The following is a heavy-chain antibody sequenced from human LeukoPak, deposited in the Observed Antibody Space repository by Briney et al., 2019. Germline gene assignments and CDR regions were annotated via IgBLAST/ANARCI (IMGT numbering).Heavy chain of an antibody. J-gene: IGHJ4*02. V-gene: IGHV3-33*06. D-gene: IGHD4-11*01. CDR3: AKDAQRGFDYSNSLDK. Sequence: PGRSLRLSCATCGFTLSHYGMHWVRQATGKGLEWVAEIWSDGTNIYYGDPVKGRFTISRDNFQRTVYLQMDSLRAEDTAVYYCAKDAQRGFDYSNSLDKWGQGTLVTVSS. CDR1: GFTLSHYG. CDR2: IWSDGTNI.